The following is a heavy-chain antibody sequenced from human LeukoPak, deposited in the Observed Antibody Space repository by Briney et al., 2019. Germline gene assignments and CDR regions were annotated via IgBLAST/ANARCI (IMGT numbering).Heavy chain of an antibody. CDR2: IYTSGST. Sequence: KPSETLSLTCTVSGGSISSYYWSWIRQPDGKGLEWIGRIYTSGSTNYNRSLKSRVTMSVDTSKNQFSLKLSSVTAADTAVYYCARALCIKGICEWFDPWGQGTLVTVSS. CDR1: GGSISSYY. CDR3: ARALCIKGICEWFDP. V-gene: IGHV4-4*07. D-gene: IGHD2-8*01. J-gene: IGHJ5*02.